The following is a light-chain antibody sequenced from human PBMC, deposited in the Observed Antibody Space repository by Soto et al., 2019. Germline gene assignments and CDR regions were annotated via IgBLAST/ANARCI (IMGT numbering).Light chain of an antibody. V-gene: IGKV1-5*03. Sequence: DIQMTQSPSTLSASVGDRVTITCRASQSISSWLAWYQQKPGKAPKLLIYKASSLESGLPSRFSGSGSGTEFTLTISSLQPDDFATYYCQQYNRYPYTFGQGTKLEIK. CDR2: KAS. CDR3: QQYNRYPYT. CDR1: QSISSW. J-gene: IGKJ2*01.